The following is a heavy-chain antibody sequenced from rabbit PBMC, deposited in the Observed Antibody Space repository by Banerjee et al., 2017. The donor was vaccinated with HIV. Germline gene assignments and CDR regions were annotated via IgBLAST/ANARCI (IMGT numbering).Heavy chain of an antibody. J-gene: IGHJ4*01. V-gene: IGHV1S47*01. CDR3: ARGISSGWNFGL. CDR1: GSDISSNA. Sequence: QEQLEESGGDLVKPEGSLTLTCKASGSDISSNAMCWVRQAPGKGLELIACIYSSNGDKWYASWVNGRFTISRSTSLNTVDLKMTSLTAADTATYFCARGISSGWNFGLWGPGTLVTVS. D-gene: IGHD1-1*01. CDR2: IYSSNGDK.